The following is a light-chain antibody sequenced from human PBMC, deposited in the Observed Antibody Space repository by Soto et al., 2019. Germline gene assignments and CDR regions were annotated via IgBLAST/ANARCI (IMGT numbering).Light chain of an antibody. J-gene: IGLJ1*01. CDR3: GSYAGGNTVV. V-gene: IGLV2-8*01. Sequence: QSALTQSPSASGSPGQSVTISCIGTSSDVGGYNYVSWYQHHPSKAPKLIIYEVTKRPSGVPDRFSGSRSGTTASLTVSGLQAEDEADYYCGSYAGGNTVVFGTGTKLTVL. CDR1: SSDVGGYNY. CDR2: EVT.